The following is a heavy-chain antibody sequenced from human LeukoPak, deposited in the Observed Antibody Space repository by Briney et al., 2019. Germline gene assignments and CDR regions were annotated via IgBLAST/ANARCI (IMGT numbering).Heavy chain of an antibody. V-gene: IGHV4-59*08. CDR2: IYYGGST. Sequence: SDTLSLTCTVSGGSISSYYWSWIRQSPGKGLEWIGYIYYGGSTNYNPSLKSRVTISVDTSKNQFSLKLSSVTAADTAVYCCARHEPRYYYYGMDVWGQGTTVTVSS. CDR3: ARHEPRYYYYGMDV. J-gene: IGHJ6*02. CDR1: GGSISSYY.